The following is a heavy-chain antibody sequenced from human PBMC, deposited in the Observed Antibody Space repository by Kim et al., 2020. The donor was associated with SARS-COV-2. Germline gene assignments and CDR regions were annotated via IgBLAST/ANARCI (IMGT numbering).Heavy chain of an antibody. D-gene: IGHD4-17*01. V-gene: IGHV1-18*01. Sequence: ASVKVSCKASGYTFTSYGISWVRQAPGQGLEWMGWISAYNGNTNYAQKLQGRVTMTTDTSTSTAYMELRSLRSDDTAVYYCAREPTTVAHTPWGNWWFDPWGQGTLVTVSS. CDR2: ISAYNGNT. CDR3: AREPTTVAHTPWGNWWFDP. J-gene: IGHJ5*02. CDR1: GYTFTSYG.